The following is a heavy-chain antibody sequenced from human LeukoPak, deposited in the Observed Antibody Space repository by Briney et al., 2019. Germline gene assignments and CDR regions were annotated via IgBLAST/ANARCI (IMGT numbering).Heavy chain of an antibody. CDR1: GFTFSSYG. D-gene: IGHD4-17*01. Sequence: GGSLRLSCAASGFTFSSYGMNWVRQAPGKGLEWVSYISSSGSTIYYADSVKGRFTISRDNAKNSLYLQMNSLRAEDTAVYYCARAGADYDYYYYYGMDVWGQGTTVTVSS. J-gene: IGHJ6*02. CDR2: ISSSGSTI. V-gene: IGHV3-48*04. CDR3: ARAGADYDYYYYYGMDV.